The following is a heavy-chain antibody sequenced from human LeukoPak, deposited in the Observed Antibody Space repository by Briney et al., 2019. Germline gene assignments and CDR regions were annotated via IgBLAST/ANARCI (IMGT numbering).Heavy chain of an antibody. Sequence: GASVKVSCKASGYTFTSYDINWVRQATGQGLEWMGLMNPNSGNTGYAQKFQGRVTMTRNTSISTAYMELSGLRSEDTAVYYCARGKQNIVLRFYYMDVWGKGTTVTVSS. CDR2: MNPNSGNT. J-gene: IGHJ6*03. D-gene: IGHD2-8*01. CDR1: GYTFTSYD. CDR3: ARGKQNIVLRFYYMDV. V-gene: IGHV1-8*01.